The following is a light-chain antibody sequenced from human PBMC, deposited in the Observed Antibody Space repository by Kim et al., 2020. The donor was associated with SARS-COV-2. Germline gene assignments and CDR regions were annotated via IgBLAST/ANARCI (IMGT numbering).Light chain of an antibody. CDR2: GAS. Sequence: SPGERATLSGRASRSVSSNLAWYQQKPGQAPRLLIYGASTRATGIPARFSGSGSGTEFTLTISSLQSEDFAVYYCQQYNNWPPWTFGKGTKVEIK. V-gene: IGKV3-15*01. CDR3: QQYNNWPPWT. CDR1: RSVSSN. J-gene: IGKJ1*01.